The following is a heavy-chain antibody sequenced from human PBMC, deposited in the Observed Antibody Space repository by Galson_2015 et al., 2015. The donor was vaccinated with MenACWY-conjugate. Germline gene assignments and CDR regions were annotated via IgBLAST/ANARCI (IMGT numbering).Heavy chain of an antibody. D-gene: IGHD1-1*01. V-gene: IGHV3-23*01. J-gene: IGHJ1*01. CDR1: GFTFNKYA. Sequence: SLRLSCAASGFTFNKYAMSWVRQAPGKGLEWVSAISAAGRGTYYADSVKGRFTISRGNSENTMYLQMNSLRAGDTAVYYCAKEFMVATGKQQERGYFQHWGPGTLVTDSS. CDR2: ISAAGRGT. CDR3: AKEFMVATGKQQERGYFQH.